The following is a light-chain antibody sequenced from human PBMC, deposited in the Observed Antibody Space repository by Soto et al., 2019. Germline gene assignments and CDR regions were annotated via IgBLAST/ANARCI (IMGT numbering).Light chain of an antibody. J-gene: IGLJ7*01. Sequence: QSVLTQSPSASASLVASVKLTCTLSSGHSNYAIAWHQQQPEKGPRYLMKVNSGGSHIKGDGIPDRFSGSSSGAERYLFISSLQSEDEADYYCQTWGTGSAIVVFGGGTQLTVL. CDR3: QTWGTGSAIVV. CDR1: SGHSNYA. V-gene: IGLV4-69*01. CDR2: VNSGGSH.